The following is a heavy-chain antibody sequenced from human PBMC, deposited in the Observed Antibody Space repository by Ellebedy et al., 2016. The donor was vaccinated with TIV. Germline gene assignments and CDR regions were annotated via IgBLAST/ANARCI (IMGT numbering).Heavy chain of an antibody. D-gene: IGHD3-9*01. J-gene: IGHJ6*02. CDR3: ARDQVVRYFDWLGYYYYGMDV. CDR2: INPNSGGT. V-gene: IGHV1-2*04. CDR1: GYTFTGYY. Sequence: ASVKVSCXASGYTFTGYYMHWVRQAPGQGLEWMGWINPNSGGTNYAQKFQGWVTMTRDTSISTAYMELSRLRSDDTAVYYCARDQVVRYFDWLGYYYYGMDVWGQGTTVTVSS.